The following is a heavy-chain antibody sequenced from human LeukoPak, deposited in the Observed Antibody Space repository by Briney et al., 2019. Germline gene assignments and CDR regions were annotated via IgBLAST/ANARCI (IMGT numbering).Heavy chain of an antibody. D-gene: IGHD4-17*01. V-gene: IGHV1-18*01. J-gene: IGHJ6*02. CDR1: GYTFISYG. CDR3: ARRPVSTFTGMDV. Sequence: ASVKVSCKASGYTFISYGISWVRQAPGQGLEWMGWINGYNGNTNYAQKFQGRVTMTTDTSTSTASMELRSLRSDDSAVYYCARRPVSTFTGMDVWGQGTTVTVSS. CDR2: INGYNGNT.